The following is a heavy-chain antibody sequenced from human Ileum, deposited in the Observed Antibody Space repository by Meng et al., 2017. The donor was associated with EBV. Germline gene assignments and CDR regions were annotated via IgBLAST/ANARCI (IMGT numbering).Heavy chain of an antibody. CDR2: IYHSGST. CDR1: GASIGSSYW. J-gene: IGHJ4*02. CDR3: ARGRRFGSGRYALDY. V-gene: IGHV4-4*02. D-gene: IGHD3-10*01. Sequence: QVQLPESDPGLGKPAGTLSLICAVSGASIGSSYWWTWVRQPPEKGLEWIGEIYHSGSTNYNPSLKSRLTLSVDKSKSQFSLELISVTAADTAVYYCARGRRFGSGRYALDYWGQGTLVTVSS.